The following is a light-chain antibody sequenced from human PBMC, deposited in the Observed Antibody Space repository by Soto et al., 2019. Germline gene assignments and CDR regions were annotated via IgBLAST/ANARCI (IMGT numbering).Light chain of an antibody. CDR2: LSSDGSH. J-gene: IGLJ2*01. V-gene: IGLV4-69*01. CDR3: QTCHNHARVA. Sequence: QSALTQSPSASASLGASVKLTCTLSSGHSSYAIAWHQQQPEKGPRYLMKLSSDGSHSKGDGIPDRFSGSNSGADRYHTISTHQSEDEAGYYLQTCHNHARVAFAGGTKLSV. CDR1: SGHSSYA.